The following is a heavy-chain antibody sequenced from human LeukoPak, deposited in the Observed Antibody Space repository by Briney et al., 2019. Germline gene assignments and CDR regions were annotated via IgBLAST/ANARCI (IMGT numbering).Heavy chain of an antibody. D-gene: IGHD2-21*02. CDR3: TSWGDTTAEYFQR. CDR2: INPDGRDT. Sequence: QPGGSLRLSCVVSGFTFNRCWMNWVRQAPGKGLEWVAHINPDGRDTYYVDPVKGRFTISRDNAQNSMYLQMNSLRVEDTAVYYCTSWGDTTAEYFQRWGQGTLVTVSS. CDR1: GFTFNRCW. J-gene: IGHJ1*01. V-gene: IGHV3-7*01.